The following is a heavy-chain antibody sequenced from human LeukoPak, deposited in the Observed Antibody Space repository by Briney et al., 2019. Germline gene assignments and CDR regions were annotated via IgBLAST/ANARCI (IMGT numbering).Heavy chain of an antibody. J-gene: IGHJ5*02. V-gene: IGHV4-34*01. CDR1: GGSFSGYY. CDR3: ARGGLVVVVPAARNWFDP. Sequence: SETLSLTCAVYGGSFSGYYWSWIRQPPGKGREWIGEINHSGSTNYNPSLKSRVTISVDTSKNQFSLKLSSVTAADTAVYYCARGGLVVVVPAARNWFDPWGQGTLVTVSS. D-gene: IGHD2-2*01. CDR2: INHSGST.